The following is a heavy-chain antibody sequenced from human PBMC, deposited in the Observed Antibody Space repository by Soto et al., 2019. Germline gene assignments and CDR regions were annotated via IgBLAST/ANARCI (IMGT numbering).Heavy chain of an antibody. Sequence: SETQSLTCTVSGTSISSYYWSWIRQPPGKGLEWIANIHYSGTTNYNPSLASRVTLSVDTSKNQFSLKMTSVTAADGAMYFCARYNSYAIDYWGRGTLVTVSS. D-gene: IGHD2-8*01. V-gene: IGHV4-59*01. CDR2: IHYSGTT. CDR3: ARYNSYAIDY. J-gene: IGHJ4*02. CDR1: GTSISSYY.